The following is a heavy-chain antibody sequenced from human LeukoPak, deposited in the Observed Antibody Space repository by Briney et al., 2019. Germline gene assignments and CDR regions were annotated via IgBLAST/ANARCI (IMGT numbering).Heavy chain of an antibody. Sequence: GGSLRLSCXASGFTFRDYYMSWLRQAPGMGLVWVSFLSSSGCTIYYADSVQGRFTISRDNAKNSLYLQMNSLRAEDTAVYYCARRYDSSVWGQGPLVTVSS. CDR1: GFTFRDYY. J-gene: IGHJ4*02. CDR2: LSSSGCTI. D-gene: IGHD3-22*01. CDR3: ARRYDSSV. V-gene: IGHV3-11*01.